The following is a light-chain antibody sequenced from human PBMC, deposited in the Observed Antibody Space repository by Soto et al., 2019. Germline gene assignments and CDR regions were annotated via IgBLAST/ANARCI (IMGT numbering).Light chain of an antibody. CDR2: EVS. J-gene: IGKJ2*01. Sequence: DVVMTQSPLSLPVTLGQPASISCRSSQSLVYSDGNNYLNWFKQRPGHSPRRLIYEVSNRDSGVPDRFSGSGSGPDFTLKSSRLEAEDVGIYYCMQGTHWYTFGQGTKLEIK. V-gene: IGKV2-30*01. CDR3: MQGTHWYT. CDR1: QSLVYSDGNNY.